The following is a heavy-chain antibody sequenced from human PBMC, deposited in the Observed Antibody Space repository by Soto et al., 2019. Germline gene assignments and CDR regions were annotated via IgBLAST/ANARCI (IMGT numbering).Heavy chain of an antibody. J-gene: IGHJ5*02. CDR2: IDPSDSNA. D-gene: IGHD3-3*01. Sequence: PGESLKISCKGSGYSFTSYWITWVRQMPGKGLEWMGRIDPSDSNANYSPSFQGHVTISADKSISTAYMQWSSLQASDTAMYYCARQITISEDWFDPWGQGTRVTVSS. CDR1: GYSFTSYW. V-gene: IGHV5-10-1*01. CDR3: ARQITISEDWFDP.